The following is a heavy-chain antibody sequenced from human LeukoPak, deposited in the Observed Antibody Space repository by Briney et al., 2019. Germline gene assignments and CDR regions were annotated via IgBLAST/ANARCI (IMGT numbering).Heavy chain of an antibody. CDR3: AKDCNCPTGGTWHAGTFDS. J-gene: IGHJ4*02. CDR1: EFTFSHYG. CDR2: VRYDGIHK. D-gene: IGHD1-1*01. Sequence: PGGSLRLSCEASEFTFSHYGIHWVRQAPGKGLEWVAFVRYDGIHKYYADSVKGRFTISRDNSKNILYLLMNSLRGEDTAVYYCAKDCNCPTGGTWHAGTFDSWGQGTLVTVSS. V-gene: IGHV3-30*02.